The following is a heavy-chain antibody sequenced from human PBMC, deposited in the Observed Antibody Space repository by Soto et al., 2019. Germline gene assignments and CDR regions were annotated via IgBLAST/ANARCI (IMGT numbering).Heavy chain of an antibody. D-gene: IGHD3-10*01. Sequence: PSETLSLTCTVSGGSISSSSYYWGWIRQPPGKGLEWIGSIYYSGSTYYNPSLKSRVTISVDTSKNQFSLKLSSVTAADTAVYYCAREGYYSGSGTYSPPRYYGMDVWGQGTTVTVSS. V-gene: IGHV4-39*02. CDR2: IYYSGST. J-gene: IGHJ6*02. CDR1: GGSISSSSYY. CDR3: AREGYYSGSGTYSPPRYYGMDV.